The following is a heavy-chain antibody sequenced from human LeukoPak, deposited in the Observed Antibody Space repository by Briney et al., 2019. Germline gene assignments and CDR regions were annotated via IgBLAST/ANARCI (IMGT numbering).Heavy chain of an antibody. CDR2: INHSGRT. CDR3: ARRRRLSPYGSGSYYRGTERVERYNWFDP. V-gene: IGHV4-34*01. J-gene: IGHJ5*02. CDR1: GGSFRGYY. Sequence: PSETLSLTCAVYGGSFRGYYLSWIRQPPGKGLEWVGKINHSGRTNYNPCLKSRGTISVDTSKNQFSLKLSSVTAADTAVYYCARRRRLSPYGSGSYYRGTERVERYNWFDPWGQGTLVTVSS. D-gene: IGHD3-10*01.